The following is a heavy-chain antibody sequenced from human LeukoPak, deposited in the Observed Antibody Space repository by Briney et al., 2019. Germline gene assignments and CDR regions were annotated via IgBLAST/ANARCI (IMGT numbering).Heavy chain of an antibody. CDR2: INPSGGST. Sequence: ASVTVSFKASGYTFTSYYMQWVRQAPGQGLEWMGIINPSGGSTSYAQKFQGRVSMTRDTSTSTIYMELSSLRSEDTAVYYCARSQGGAYSYGTDYWGQGTLVTVSS. V-gene: IGHV1-46*01. J-gene: IGHJ4*02. CDR1: GYTFTSYY. D-gene: IGHD5-18*01. CDR3: ARSQGGAYSYGTDY.